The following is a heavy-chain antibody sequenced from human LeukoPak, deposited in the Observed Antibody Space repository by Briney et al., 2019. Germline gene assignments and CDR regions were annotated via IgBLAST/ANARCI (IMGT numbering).Heavy chain of an antibody. J-gene: IGHJ4*02. CDR3: AKLLGSCTHGVCHDGGYYFGY. CDR2: ISGSGGSP. V-gene: IGHV3-23*01. D-gene: IGHD2-8*01. CDR1: GFTFSRYA. Sequence: GGSLRLSCAASGFTFSRYAMSWVRQAPGKGLEWVSAISGSGGSPYHADSVQGRFTICSDNSTNTLFLQMNSLRADYTAVYYSAKLLGSCTHGVCHDGGYYFGYWGQGTLVTVSS.